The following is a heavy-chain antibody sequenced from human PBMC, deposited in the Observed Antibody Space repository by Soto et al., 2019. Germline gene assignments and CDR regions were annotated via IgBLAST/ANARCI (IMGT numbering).Heavy chain of an antibody. CDR1: GFTVSSNY. CDR3: ARGLTMDDAFDI. V-gene: IGHV3-53*01. J-gene: IGHJ3*02. D-gene: IGHD3-10*01. Sequence: GGSLRLSCAASGFTVSSNYMSCVRQAPGKGLEWVSVIYSGGSTYYADSVKGRFTISRDNSKNALYLQMNSLRVEDTAVYYCARGLTMDDAFDIWGQGTMVTVSS. CDR2: IYSGGST.